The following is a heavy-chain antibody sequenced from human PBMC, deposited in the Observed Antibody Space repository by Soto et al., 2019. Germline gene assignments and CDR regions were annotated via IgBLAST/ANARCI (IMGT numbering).Heavy chain of an antibody. J-gene: IGHJ6*02. Sequence: GGSLRLSCAASGFTFSDSAMSWVRQAPGKGLEWVSVISGSGVSTYYADSVRGRFTISRDNSQNTVYLQMNSLRPEDTAGYSCATADYGVYVDGIDVWGQGTTVTVS. CDR2: ISGSGVST. D-gene: IGHD4-17*01. CDR1: GFTFSDSA. V-gene: IGHV3-23*01. CDR3: ATADYGVYVDGIDV.